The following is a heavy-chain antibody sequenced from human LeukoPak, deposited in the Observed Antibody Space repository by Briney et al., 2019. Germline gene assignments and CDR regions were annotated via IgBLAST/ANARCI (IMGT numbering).Heavy chain of an antibody. V-gene: IGHV3-21*01. CDR1: GFTFSAYS. CDR3: ARDLNSGYDP. D-gene: IGHD5-12*01. CDR2: ISGSSIYI. Sequence: GGSLRLSCATSGFTFSAYSMNWVRQAPGKGLEWVSSISGSSIYINYADSVKGRFTISSDNAKNSLYLQMNSLRAEDTAVYYCARDLNSGYDPWGQGTLVTVSS. J-gene: IGHJ5*02.